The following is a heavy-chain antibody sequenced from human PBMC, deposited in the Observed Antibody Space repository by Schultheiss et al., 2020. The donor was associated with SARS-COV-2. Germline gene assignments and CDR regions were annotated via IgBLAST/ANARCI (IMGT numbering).Heavy chain of an antibody. Sequence: SVKVSCKASGGTFSSYAISWVRQAPGQGLEWMGEIIPIFGTTNYAQKFQGRVTITADESTSTTYMGLSSLRSEDTAVYYCATRRYDFWSGYYTAFDYWGQGTLVTVSS. V-gene: IGHV1-69*13. CDR3: ATRRYDFWSGYYTAFDY. CDR2: IIPIFGTT. D-gene: IGHD3/OR15-3a*01. J-gene: IGHJ4*02. CDR1: GGTFSSYA.